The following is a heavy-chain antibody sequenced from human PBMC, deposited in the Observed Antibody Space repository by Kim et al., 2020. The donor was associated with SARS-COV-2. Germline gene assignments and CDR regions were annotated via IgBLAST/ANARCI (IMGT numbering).Heavy chain of an antibody. Sequence: STYYADSVKGRFTISRDNSKNTLYLQMNSLRAEDTAVYYCANQAVAGLDYWGQGTLVTVSS. CDR3: ANQAVAGLDY. D-gene: IGHD6-19*01. V-gene: IGHV3-23*01. J-gene: IGHJ4*02. CDR2: ST.